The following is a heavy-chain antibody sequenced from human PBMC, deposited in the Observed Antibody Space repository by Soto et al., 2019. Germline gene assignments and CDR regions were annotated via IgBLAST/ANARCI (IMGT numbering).Heavy chain of an antibody. CDR1: GYSFTSYW. Sequence: GESLKISCKGSGYSFTSYWIGWVRQMPRKGLEWMGIIYPGESDTRYSPSFQGQVTISADKSISTAYLQWSSLKASDTAMYYCAREIVVPAASLSDYYYYYYMDVWGKGTTVTVSS. V-gene: IGHV5-51*01. D-gene: IGHD2-2*01. J-gene: IGHJ6*03. CDR2: IYPGESDT. CDR3: AREIVVPAASLSDYYYYYYMDV.